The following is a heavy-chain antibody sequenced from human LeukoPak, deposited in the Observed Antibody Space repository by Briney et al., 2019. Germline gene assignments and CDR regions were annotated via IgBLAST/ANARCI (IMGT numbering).Heavy chain of an antibody. J-gene: IGHJ6*03. CDR1: GFTFRSYS. Sequence: GGSLRLSCAASGFTFRSYSMNWVRQAPGKGLEWVSYISSSGSTIYYADSVKGRFTISRDNAKNSLYLQMNSLRAEDTAVYYCARDPYSGSYGDSYYYYMDVWGKGTTVTISS. CDR3: ARDPYSGSYGDSYYYYMDV. V-gene: IGHV3-48*04. D-gene: IGHD1-26*01. CDR2: ISSSGSTI.